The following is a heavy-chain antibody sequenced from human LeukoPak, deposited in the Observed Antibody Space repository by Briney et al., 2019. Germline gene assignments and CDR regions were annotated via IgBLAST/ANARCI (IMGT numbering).Heavy chain of an antibody. J-gene: IGHJ4*02. CDR3: TRVGYIDEGIDY. Sequence: PGGSLRLSCAASGLTFSSHWMHWVRRAPGKGLVWVSRITNDGSSTTYADSVKGRFTISRDNAKNMLYLQVNSLRAEDTAIYYCTRVGYIDEGIDYWGQGTLVTVSS. D-gene: IGHD5-24*01. CDR1: GLTFSSHW. CDR2: ITNDGSST. V-gene: IGHV3-74*01.